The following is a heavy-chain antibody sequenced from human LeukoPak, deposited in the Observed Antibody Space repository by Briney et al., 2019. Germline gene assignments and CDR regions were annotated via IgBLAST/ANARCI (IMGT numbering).Heavy chain of an antibody. CDR3: AKQGDSGYAPG. D-gene: IGHD5-12*01. J-gene: IGHJ4*02. V-gene: IGHV3-30*18. Sequence: GGSLRLSCAASGFTFSSYGMHWVRQAPGKGLEWVAVISYDGSNKYYADSVKGRFTISRDNSKNTLYLQMNSLRAEDTAVYYCAKQGDSGYAPGWGQETLVTVSS. CDR2: ISYDGSNK. CDR1: GFTFSSYG.